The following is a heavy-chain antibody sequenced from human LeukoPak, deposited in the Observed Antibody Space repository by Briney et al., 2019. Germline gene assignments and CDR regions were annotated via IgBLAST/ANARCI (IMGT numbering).Heavy chain of an antibody. CDR1: GFTFSDYY. V-gene: IGHV3-11*04. D-gene: IGHD2-2*01. J-gene: IGHJ4*02. CDR2: ISSSGSTI. Sequence: PGGSLRLSCAASGFTFSDYYMSWIRQAPGKGLEWVSYISSSGSTIYYADSVKGRFTISRDNAKNSLYLQMNNLRAEDTAVYYCARGPTVSIGDCSSSSCQADYWGQGTLVTVSS. CDR3: ARGPTVSIGDCSSSSCQADY.